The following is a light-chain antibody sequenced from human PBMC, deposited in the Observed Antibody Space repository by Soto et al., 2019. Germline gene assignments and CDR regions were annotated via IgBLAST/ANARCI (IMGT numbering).Light chain of an antibody. Sequence: DIQRTQSPSTLSASVGDRVTITCRASQSFSTWLAWYQQKPGKAPNLLIYETSILESGVPSRFSDSGSGTEFTLTIRSLQPDDFATYYCQQYNNWPPLTFGGGTKVEIK. CDR1: QSFSTW. V-gene: IGKV1-5*03. CDR2: ETS. CDR3: QQYNNWPPLT. J-gene: IGKJ4*01.